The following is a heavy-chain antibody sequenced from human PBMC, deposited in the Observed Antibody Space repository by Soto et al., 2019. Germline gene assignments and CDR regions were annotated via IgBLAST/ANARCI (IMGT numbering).Heavy chain of an antibody. D-gene: IGHD2-21*02. V-gene: IGHV4-34*01. Sequence: SETLSLSCAVSGWSFSGYYWSWIRQPPGKGLEWIGEITHSGSTTYNPSLKSRITISVDTSKNQFSLKLSSVTAADTAVYYCARCEAYGGGDCYSYFDYWGQGTLVTVSS. CDR3: ARCEAYGGGDCYSYFDY. J-gene: IGHJ4*02. CDR1: GWSFSGYY. CDR2: ITHSGST.